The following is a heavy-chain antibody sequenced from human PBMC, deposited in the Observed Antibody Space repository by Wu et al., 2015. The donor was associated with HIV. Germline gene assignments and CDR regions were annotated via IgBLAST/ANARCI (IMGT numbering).Heavy chain of an antibody. CDR1: GYTFTDYF. CDR3: TRDELFRVDDAFDM. V-gene: IGHV1-2*02. Sequence: QVHLVQFGGEVKKPGSSVKVTCKASGYTFTDYFVHWVRQAPGQNFEWMGWTNVNTGGTNYAPKFQGRVTMTRDTSISTAYIELSGLTSDDTAVYYCTRDELFRVDDAFDMWGQGTLVTVSS. CDR2: TNVNTGGT. J-gene: IGHJ3*02. D-gene: IGHD2-15*01.